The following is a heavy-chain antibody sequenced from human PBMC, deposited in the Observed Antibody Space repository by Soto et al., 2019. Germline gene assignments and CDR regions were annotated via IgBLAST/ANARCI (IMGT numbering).Heavy chain of an antibody. V-gene: IGHV1-8*01. Sequence: QVQLVQSGAEVKKPGASVKVSCKASGYTFPSYDINWVRQATGQGLEGMGWMNPNSGNTGYAQKFQGRVTMTRNTSISTAYMELSSLRSEDTAVYYCARAIGYCISTSCYGWYYYYGMDVWGQGTTVTVSS. CDR2: MNPNSGNT. D-gene: IGHD2-2*01. CDR3: ARAIGYCISTSCYGWYYYYGMDV. J-gene: IGHJ6*02. CDR1: GYTFPSYD.